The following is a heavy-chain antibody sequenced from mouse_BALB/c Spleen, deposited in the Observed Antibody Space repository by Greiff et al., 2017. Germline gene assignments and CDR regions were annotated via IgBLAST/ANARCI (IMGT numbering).Heavy chain of an antibody. V-gene: IGHV3-6*02. Sequence: VQLKQSGPGLVKPSQSLSLTCSVTGYSITSGYYWNWIRQFPGNKLEWMGYISYDGSNNYNPSLKNRISITRDTSKNQFFLKLNSVTTEDTATYYCARGGDGYYYAMDYWGQGTSVTVSS. CDR2: ISYDGSN. CDR1: GYSITSGYY. D-gene: IGHD2-3*01. CDR3: ARGGDGYYYAMDY. J-gene: IGHJ4*01.